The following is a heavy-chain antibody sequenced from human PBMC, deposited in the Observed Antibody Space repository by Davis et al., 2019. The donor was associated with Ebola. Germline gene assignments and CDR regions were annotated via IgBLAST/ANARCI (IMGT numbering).Heavy chain of an antibody. CDR2: MYYSGTT. J-gene: IGHJ4*02. D-gene: IGHD4-11*01. Sequence: SETLSLTCTVSGGSMSDYYYNWIRQPPGRGLEWIGNMYYSGTTNRNPSLMSRVTISGDMSRNQFSLTLNSVTAADTAMYYCARDRHYSNYGGWDYWGQGTLVTVSS. V-gene: IGHV4-59*01. CDR3: ARDRHYSNYGGWDY. CDR1: GGSMSDYY.